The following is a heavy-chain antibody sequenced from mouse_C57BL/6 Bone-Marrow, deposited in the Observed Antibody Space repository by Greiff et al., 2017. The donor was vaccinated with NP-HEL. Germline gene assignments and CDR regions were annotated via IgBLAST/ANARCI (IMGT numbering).Heavy chain of an antibody. V-gene: IGHV5-9-1*02. D-gene: IGHD2-4*01. CDR1: GFTFSSYA. CDR3: TRASMIIEAMDY. CDR2: ISSGGDYI. Sequence: EVQGVESGEGLVKPGGSLKLSCAASGFTFSSYAMSWVRQTPEKRLEWVAYISSGGDYIYYADTVKGRFTISRDNARNTLYLQMRSLKSEDTAMYYCTRASMIIEAMDYWGQGTSVTVSS. J-gene: IGHJ4*01.